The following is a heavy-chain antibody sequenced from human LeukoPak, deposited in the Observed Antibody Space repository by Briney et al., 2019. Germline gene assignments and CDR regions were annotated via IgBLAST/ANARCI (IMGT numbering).Heavy chain of an antibody. J-gene: IGHJ6*03. CDR3: ARELYGSYYYMDV. Sequence: GGSLRLSCAASGFTFSSYWMRWVRQAPGKGLEWVANIKLDGSEKYYVDSVKGRFTISRDNAKNSLYLQMNSLRVEDTAVYYCARELYGSYYYMDVWGKGTTVTVSS. CDR2: IKLDGSEK. V-gene: IGHV3-7*01. D-gene: IGHD4-17*01. CDR1: GFTFSSYW.